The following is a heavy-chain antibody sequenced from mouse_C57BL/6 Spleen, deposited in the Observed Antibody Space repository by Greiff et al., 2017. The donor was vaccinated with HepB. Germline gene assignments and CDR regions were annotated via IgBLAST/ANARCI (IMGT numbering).Heavy chain of an antibody. J-gene: IGHJ2*01. CDR1: GFTFSSYA. V-gene: IGHV5-4*03. Sequence: EVKLVESGGGLVKPGGSLKLSCAASGFTFSSYAMSWVRQTPEKRLEWVATISDGGSYTYYPDNVKGRFTISRDNAKNNLYLQMSHLKSEDTAMYYCARAFYYYGSSLDYWGQGTTLTVSS. CDR3: ARAFYYYGSSLDY. CDR2: ISDGGSYT. D-gene: IGHD1-1*01.